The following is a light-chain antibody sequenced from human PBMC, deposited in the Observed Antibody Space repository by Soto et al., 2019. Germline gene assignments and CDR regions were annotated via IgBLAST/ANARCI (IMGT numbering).Light chain of an antibody. Sequence: QSVLTQPASVSGSPGQSITISCTGTISDVGGYNYVSWYQQHPGKAPKLMIFDVSNRPSGVSNRFSGSKSGYTASLTISGLQAEDKADYYCSSYTSSSTYVFGTGTKVTVL. J-gene: IGLJ1*01. CDR2: DVS. CDR1: ISDVGGYNY. V-gene: IGLV2-14*03. CDR3: SSYTSSSTYV.